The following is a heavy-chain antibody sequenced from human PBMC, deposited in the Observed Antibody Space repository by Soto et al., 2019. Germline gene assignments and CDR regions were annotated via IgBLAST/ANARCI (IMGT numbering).Heavy chain of an antibody. J-gene: IGHJ6*02. CDR1: GFTFSSYG. V-gene: IGHV3-33*01. Sequence: PGWSLRLSCAASGFTFSSYGMHWVRQAPGKGLEWVAVIWYDGSNKYYADSVKGRFTISRDNSKNTLYLQMNSLRAEDTAVYYCARLSGRQQYYYYYGMDVWGQGTTVTVSS. CDR2: IWYDGSNK. D-gene: IGHD3-10*01. CDR3: ARLSGRQQYYYYYGMDV.